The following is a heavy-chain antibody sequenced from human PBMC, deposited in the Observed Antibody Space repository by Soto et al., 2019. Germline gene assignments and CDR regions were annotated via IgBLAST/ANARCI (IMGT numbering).Heavy chain of an antibody. CDR1: GGSISSYY. CDR3: ARAPSGGWPTNYYMDV. CDR2: IYYSGST. D-gene: IGHD2-15*01. J-gene: IGHJ6*03. Sequence: SETLSLTCTVSGGSISSYYWSWIRQPPGKGLEWIGYIYYSGSTNYNPSLKSRVTISVDTSKNQFSLKLSSVTAADTAVYYCARAPSGGWPTNYYMDVWGKGTTVTVSS. V-gene: IGHV4-59*01.